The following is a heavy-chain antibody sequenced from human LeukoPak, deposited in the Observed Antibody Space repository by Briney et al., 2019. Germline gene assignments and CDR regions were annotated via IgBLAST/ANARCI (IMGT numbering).Heavy chain of an antibody. J-gene: IGHJ3*02. Sequence: SETLSLTCTVSGGSISSYYWSWIRQPPGKGLEWIGYIYYSGSTNYNPSLKSRVTISVDTSKNQFSLKLSSVTAADTAVYYCARDLSSDWYGDAFDIWGQGTMVTVSS. CDR2: IYYSGST. CDR1: GGSISSYY. CDR3: ARDLSSDWYGDAFDI. D-gene: IGHD6-19*01. V-gene: IGHV4-59*01.